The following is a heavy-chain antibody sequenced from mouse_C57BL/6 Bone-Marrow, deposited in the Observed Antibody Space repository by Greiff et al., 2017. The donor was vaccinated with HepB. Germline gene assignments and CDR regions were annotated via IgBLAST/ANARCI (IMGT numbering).Heavy chain of an antibody. V-gene: IGHV1-36*01. CDR1: GFTFTDYY. J-gene: IGHJ3*01. D-gene: IGHD1-1*01. CDR2: VYPYNGGT. CDR3: AYYYGSRFAY. Sequence: EVQRVESGPVLVKPGPSVKISCKASGFTFTDYYMHWVKQSHGKSLEWIGLVYPYNGGTSYNQKFKGKATLTVDTSSSTAYMELNSLTSEDSAVYYCAYYYGSRFAYWGQGTLVTVSA.